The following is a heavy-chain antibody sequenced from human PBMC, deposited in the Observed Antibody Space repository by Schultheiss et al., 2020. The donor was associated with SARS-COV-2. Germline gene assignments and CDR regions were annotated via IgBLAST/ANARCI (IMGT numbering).Heavy chain of an antibody. Sequence: GGSLRLSCVASGFTFSSYWMHWVRQAPGKGLEWVAVISYDGSNKYYADSVKGRFTISRDNAKNSLYLQMNSLRAEDTAVYYCARDQGKSVDSSSWYPQDYYYYGMDVWGQGTTVTVSS. D-gene: IGHD6-13*01. J-gene: IGHJ6*02. CDR1: GFTFSSYW. V-gene: IGHV3-30*03. CDR2: ISYDGSNK. CDR3: ARDQGKSVDSSSWYPQDYYYYGMDV.